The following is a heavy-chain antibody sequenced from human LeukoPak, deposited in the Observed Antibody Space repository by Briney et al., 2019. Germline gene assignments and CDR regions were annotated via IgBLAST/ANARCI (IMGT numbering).Heavy chain of an antibody. CDR1: GFPFTNYW. D-gene: IGHD1-26*01. Sequence: GGSLRLSCAASGFPFTNYWMIWVRQAPGKRPEWVGNINQDGSETNYVDSVKGRFSMSRDNAKTSLYLQMNSLRAEDTAVYYCATDRKVGAGVPRFDYWGQGAPVTVPS. CDR3: ATDRKVGAGVPRFDY. CDR2: INQDGSET. V-gene: IGHV3-7*01. J-gene: IGHJ4*02.